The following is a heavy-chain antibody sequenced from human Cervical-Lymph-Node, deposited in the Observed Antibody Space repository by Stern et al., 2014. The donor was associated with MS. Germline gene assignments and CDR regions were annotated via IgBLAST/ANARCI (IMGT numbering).Heavy chain of an antibody. D-gene: IGHD3-22*01. CDR2: IWYDGSNK. Sequence: VQLVESGGGVVQPGRSLRLSCAASGFTFRSYGMHWVRQAPGKGLEWVAVIWYDGSNKYYADSVKGRFTISRDNSKNTLYLQMNSLRAEDTAVYYCAREHYDSSGFGAFDIWGQGTMVTVSS. CDR1: GFTFRSYG. V-gene: IGHV3-33*01. J-gene: IGHJ3*02. CDR3: AREHYDSSGFGAFDI.